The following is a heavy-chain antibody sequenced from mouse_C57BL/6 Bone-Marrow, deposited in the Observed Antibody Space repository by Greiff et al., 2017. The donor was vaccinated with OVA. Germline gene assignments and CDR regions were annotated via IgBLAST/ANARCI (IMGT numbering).Heavy chain of an antibody. CDR3: ARTSCCGSSDY. J-gene: IGHJ2*01. CDR1: GYTFTSYG. CDR2: IYPRSGNT. D-gene: IGHD1-1*01. V-gene: IGHV1-81*01. Sequence: QVQLQQSGAELARPGASVKLSCKASGYTFTSYGISWVKQRPGKGLEWIGEIYPRSGNTYYHEKLKGKAPLTADKSSSTSYMELRSLTSAYSAVYFCARTSCCGSSDYWGQGTTLTVSS.